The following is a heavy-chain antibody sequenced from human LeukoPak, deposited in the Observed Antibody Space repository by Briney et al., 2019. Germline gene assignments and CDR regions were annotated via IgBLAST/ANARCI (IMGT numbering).Heavy chain of an antibody. D-gene: IGHD2-21*02. CDR3: ARDSAYCGGDCYCGMVNWFDP. J-gene: IGHJ5*02. V-gene: IGHV3-21*01. CDR2: ISSSSSYI. CDR1: GFTFSSYS. Sequence: GGSLRLSCAASGFTFSSYSMNWVRQAPGKGLEWVSSISSSSSYIYYADSVKGRFTISRDNAKNSLYLQMNSLRAEDTAVYYCARDSAYCGGDCYCGMVNWFDPWGQGTLVTVSS.